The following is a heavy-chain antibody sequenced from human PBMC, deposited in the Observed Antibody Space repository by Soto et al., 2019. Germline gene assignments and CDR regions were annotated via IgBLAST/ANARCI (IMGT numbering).Heavy chain of an antibody. J-gene: IGHJ4*02. V-gene: IGHV4-31*03. CDR2: INYRGST. Sequence: QVQLQESGPGLVKPSQTLSLTCTVSGYSISSGGYYWSWIRQHPGKGLEWIAYINYRGSTSYNPSLKSRLTISLDTSKNQFSLNLSSVAAADPAVYYCAPYHSSGFPYWGQGILVTVSS. CDR3: APYHSSGFPY. D-gene: IGHD3-22*01. CDR1: GYSISSGGYY.